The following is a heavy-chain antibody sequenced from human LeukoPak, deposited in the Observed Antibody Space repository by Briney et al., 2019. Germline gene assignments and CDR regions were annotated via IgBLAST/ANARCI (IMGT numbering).Heavy chain of an antibody. D-gene: IGHD3-16*01. Sequence: GGSLRLSCAASGFSFSDAWMNWVRQAPGKGLEWAGRVKNRGDGRTTDYAAPVKGRFTISRDDSKRTVYLQMNSLKTEDTAVYFCTTEYFGGFEYWGQGTLVTVSS. CDR3: TTEYFGGFEY. CDR2: VKNRGDGRTT. CDR1: GFSFSDAW. J-gene: IGHJ4*02. V-gene: IGHV3-15*07.